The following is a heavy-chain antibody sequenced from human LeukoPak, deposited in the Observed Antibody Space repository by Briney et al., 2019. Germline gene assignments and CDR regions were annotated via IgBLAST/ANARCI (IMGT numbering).Heavy chain of an antibody. CDR3: ARPRGWERRWYFDF. Sequence: GGSLRLSCAASGFTFSNYGMNWVRQAPGKGLEWVSSISSSGTYIYYADSMKGRFTISRDNAKNSLYLQMDSLRAEDTAVYYCARPRGWERRWYFDFWGRGTLVTVSS. D-gene: IGHD1-26*01. CDR1: GFTFSNYG. V-gene: IGHV3-21*01. CDR2: ISSSGTYI. J-gene: IGHJ2*01.